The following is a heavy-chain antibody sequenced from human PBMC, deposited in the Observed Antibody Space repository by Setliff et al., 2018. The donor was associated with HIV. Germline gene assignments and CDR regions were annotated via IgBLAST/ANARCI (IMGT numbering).Heavy chain of an antibody. CDR3: ARTQTELLLSYYFDY. V-gene: IGHV4-39*01. CDR1: GGSVTNTKSY. J-gene: IGHJ4*02. CDR2: ISHSGNT. D-gene: IGHD2-15*01. Sequence: SETLSLTCTVSGGSVTNTKSYWGWIRQPPGKGLEWIASISHSGNTYYNPSLNSRVTISLDTSKNQFSLKLSSVTAADTAVYYCARTQTELLLSYYFDYWGQGTLVTVSS.